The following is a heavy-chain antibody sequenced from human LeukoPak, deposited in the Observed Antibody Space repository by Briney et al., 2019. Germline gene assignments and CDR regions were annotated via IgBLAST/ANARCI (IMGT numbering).Heavy chain of an antibody. J-gene: IGHJ4*02. Sequence: KPSETLSLTCTVSGGSISSYYWSWIRQPPGKGLEWIGYIYYSGSTHYNPSLKSRAAISADTSKNHFSLKLSSVTAADTAVYYCARVLAVAGTPFDYWGQGTLVTVSS. CDR3: ARVLAVAGTPFDY. CDR2: IYYSGST. CDR1: GGSISSYY. D-gene: IGHD6-19*01. V-gene: IGHV4-59*01.